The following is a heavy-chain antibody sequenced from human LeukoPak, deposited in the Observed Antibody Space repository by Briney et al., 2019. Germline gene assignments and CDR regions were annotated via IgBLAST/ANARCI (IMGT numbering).Heavy chain of an antibody. J-gene: IGHJ4*02. D-gene: IGHD5-12*01. CDR2: ISGSAQNL. V-gene: IGHV3-23*01. CDR3: VRDGGGGYVTIGHRFDS. CDR1: GFTFDSYA. Sequence: GGSLRLSCAASGFTFDSYAMSWVRQAPGKGLEWVSGISGSAQNLYHADSVKGRVTISRDSAQQTVSLQLNSLRVEDTAVYYCVRDGGGGYVTIGHRFDSWGRGTLVTVAS.